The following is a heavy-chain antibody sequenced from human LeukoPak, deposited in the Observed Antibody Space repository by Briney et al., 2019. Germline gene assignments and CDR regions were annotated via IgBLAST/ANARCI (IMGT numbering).Heavy chain of an antibody. J-gene: IGHJ6*02. D-gene: IGHD1-26*01. Sequence: SLRLSCAASDFSFSNYGMHWVRQAPGKGLEWVAVTLYDGNNEHYAESVKGRFTISRDNSNNMLYLQMNSLRPEDTAVYYCAKDRLFGSGLNGPHYYYGMDVWGQGTTVTVSS. CDR3: AKDRLFGSGLNGPHYYYGMDV. CDR1: DFSFSNYG. CDR2: TLYDGNNE. V-gene: IGHV3-30*18.